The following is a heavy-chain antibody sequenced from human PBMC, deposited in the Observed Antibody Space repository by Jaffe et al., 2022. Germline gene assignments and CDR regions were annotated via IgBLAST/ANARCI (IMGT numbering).Heavy chain of an antibody. V-gene: IGHV3-74*01. Sequence: EVQLVESGGGLVQPGGSLRLSCAASGFTFSSYWMHWVRQAPGKGLVWVSRINSDGSSTSYADSVKGRFTISRDNAKNTLYLQMNSLRAEDTAVYYCARAGDYPAWDAFDIWGQGTMVTVSS. CDR2: INSDGSST. D-gene: IGHD4-17*01. J-gene: IGHJ3*02. CDR1: GFTFSSYW. CDR3: ARAGDYPAWDAFDI.